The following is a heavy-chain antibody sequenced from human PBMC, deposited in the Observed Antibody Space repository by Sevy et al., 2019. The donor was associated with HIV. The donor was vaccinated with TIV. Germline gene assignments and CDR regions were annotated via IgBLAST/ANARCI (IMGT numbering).Heavy chain of an antibody. CDR2: IHHSGKT. CDR1: GGSISNDNSY. CDR3: ARDHGYSNGWFPYYYYHGMDV. D-gene: IGHD5-12*01. Sequence: SETLSLTCTVSGGSISNDNSYWTWIRQRPGKGLEWIGYIHHSGKTSYNPSLKSRTTISIDRSKNQFSLKVNSVSGADMAVYYCARDHGYSNGWFPYYYYHGMDVWGLRTTVTVSS. J-gene: IGHJ6*02. V-gene: IGHV4-31*03.